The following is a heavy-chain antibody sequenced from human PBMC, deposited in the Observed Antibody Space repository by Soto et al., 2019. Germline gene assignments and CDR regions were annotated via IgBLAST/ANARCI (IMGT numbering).Heavy chain of an antibody. Sequence: SVKVSCKASGGTFSSSAISWVRQAPGQGLEWMGGIIPIFGTANYAQKFQGRVTITADKSTSTAYMELRSLRSEDTAVDYCARLTGDSCSYLLYGRDAWGQGTTVSVSS. CDR1: GGTFSSSA. V-gene: IGHV1-69*06. J-gene: IGHJ6*02. CDR2: IIPIFGTA. CDR3: ARLTGDSCSYLLYGRDA. D-gene: IGHD3-22*01.